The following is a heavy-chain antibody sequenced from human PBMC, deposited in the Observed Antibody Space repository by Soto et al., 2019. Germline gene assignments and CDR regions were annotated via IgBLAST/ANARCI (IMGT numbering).Heavy chain of an antibody. J-gene: IGHJ4*02. D-gene: IGHD1-1*01. CDR1: GFTFSDYG. CDR2: IWYDGSEK. CDR3: ARQSLGNIRLRGFDY. V-gene: IGHV3-33*01. Sequence: QVQLVESGGGVVQPGRSLRLSCAASGFTFSDYGMHWVRQAPGKGLEWVAVIWYDGSEKYYADSVKGRFTISRDNSKNTLYLPMNSLRVEDTALYYCARQSLGNIRLRGFDYWGQGALVTVSS.